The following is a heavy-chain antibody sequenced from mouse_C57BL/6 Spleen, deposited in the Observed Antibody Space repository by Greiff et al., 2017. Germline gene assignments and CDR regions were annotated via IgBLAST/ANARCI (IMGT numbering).Heavy chain of an antibody. CDR2: IDPSDSYT. J-gene: IGHJ4*01. CDR3: ARRTTVVASMDY. Sequence: QQSCKASGYTFTSYWMHWAKQRPGQGLEWIGEIDPSDSYTNYKQKFKGKSTLTVDKSSSTAYMQLSSLTSEDSAVYYCARRTTVVASMDYWGQGTSVTVSS. CDR1: GYTFTSYW. D-gene: IGHD1-1*01. V-gene: IGHV1-69*01.